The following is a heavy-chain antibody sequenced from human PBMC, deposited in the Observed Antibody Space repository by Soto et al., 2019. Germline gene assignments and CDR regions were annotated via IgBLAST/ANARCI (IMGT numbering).Heavy chain of an antibody. CDR3: ARVPLYYYDSSGYYYFDY. Sequence: GGSLRLSCAASGFTFSRYSMNWVRQAPGQGLEWVSLISSSSTSIYYADSVKGRFTISRDNAKNSLYLQMNSLRAEDTAVYYCARVPLYYYDSSGYYYFDYWGQGT. CDR1: GFTFSRYS. J-gene: IGHJ4*02. D-gene: IGHD3-22*01. CDR2: ISSSSTSI. V-gene: IGHV3-21*01.